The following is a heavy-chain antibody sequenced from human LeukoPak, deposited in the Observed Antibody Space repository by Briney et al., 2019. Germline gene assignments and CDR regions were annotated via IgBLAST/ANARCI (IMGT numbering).Heavy chain of an antibody. V-gene: IGHV3-9*01. CDR3: AKDRAATAHLIEY. Sequence: GRSLRLSCAASVCTFYDYSMHWVRQAPWKGLEWVSGISWNSGSIGYADSVKGRFTISRDNAKNSLYLQMNSLRAEDTALYYCAKDRAATAHLIEYWGQGTLVTVSS. D-gene: IGHD6-25*01. CDR1: VCTFYDYS. CDR2: ISWNSGSI. J-gene: IGHJ4*02.